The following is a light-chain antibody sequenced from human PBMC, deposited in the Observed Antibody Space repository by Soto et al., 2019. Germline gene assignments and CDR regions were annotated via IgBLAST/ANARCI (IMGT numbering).Light chain of an antibody. CDR1: QSVNNY. CDR3: QHRSSWPGT. Sequence: EIVLTQSPATLSLSPGERATLSCRASQSVNNYLVWYQQKPGQAPRLLIFDTSNRATGIPARFSGSGSGTYFTLTISSLEPEDFAIYYCQHRSSWPGTFGQGTKVEIK. CDR2: DTS. V-gene: IGKV3-11*01. J-gene: IGKJ1*01.